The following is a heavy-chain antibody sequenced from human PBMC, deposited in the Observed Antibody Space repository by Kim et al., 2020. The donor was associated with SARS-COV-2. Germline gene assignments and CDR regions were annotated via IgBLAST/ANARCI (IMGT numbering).Heavy chain of an antibody. CDR1: GDSISSGDDY. Sequence: SETLSLTCNVSGDSISSGDDYWSWIRQHPGNGLEWIGYIHFSGSTYYNPSLKSRLTMSVDTSKNQFSLKLTSVTAADTAMYYCARADLSSSPSFDYWGQGTLVTVYS. J-gene: IGHJ4*02. CDR3: ARADLSSSPSFDY. CDR2: IHFSGST. D-gene: IGHD6-6*01. V-gene: IGHV4-31*03.